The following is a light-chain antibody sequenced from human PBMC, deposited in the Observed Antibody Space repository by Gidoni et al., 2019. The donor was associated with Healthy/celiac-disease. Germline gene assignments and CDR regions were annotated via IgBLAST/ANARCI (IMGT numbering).Light chain of an antibody. Sequence: DIQMTQSPSSLSAAVGDSVTIICRASQSISMYLNWYQQKPGKAPKLLIYAASSLQSGVPSRFSGSGSGTDFTLTISSLQPEDFATYHCQQSYSTPRIFXPXTKVDIK. V-gene: IGKV1-39*01. CDR1: QSISMY. CDR3: QQSYSTPRI. CDR2: AAS. J-gene: IGKJ3*01.